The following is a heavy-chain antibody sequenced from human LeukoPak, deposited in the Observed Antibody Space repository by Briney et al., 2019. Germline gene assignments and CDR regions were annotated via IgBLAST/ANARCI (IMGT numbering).Heavy chain of an antibody. J-gene: IGHJ4*02. CDR2: ISSSSSTI. V-gene: IGHV3-48*01. D-gene: IGHD6-13*01. CDR3: AKVPLTAAPKHFDY. CDR1: GFTFSSYS. Sequence: GGSLRLSCAASGFTFSSYSMNWVRQAPGKGLEWVSYISSSSSTIYYADSVKGRFTISRDNAKNSLYLQMNSLRAEDTAVYYCAKVPLTAAPKHFDYWGQGTLVTVSS.